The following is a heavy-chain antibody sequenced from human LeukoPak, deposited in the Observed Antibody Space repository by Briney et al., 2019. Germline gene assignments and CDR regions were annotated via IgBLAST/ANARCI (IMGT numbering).Heavy chain of an antibody. J-gene: IGHJ5*02. CDR1: GYTFTSYY. Sequence: ASVKVSCKTSGYTFTSYYMHWVRQAPGQGLEWMGIINPSGGSTSYAQKFQGRVTMIRDTSTSTVYMELSSLRSEDTAVYYCARGDYDFWSGYYTGNWFDPWGQGTLVTVSS. D-gene: IGHD3-3*01. V-gene: IGHV1-46*03. CDR3: ARGDYDFWSGYYTGNWFDP. CDR2: INPSGGST.